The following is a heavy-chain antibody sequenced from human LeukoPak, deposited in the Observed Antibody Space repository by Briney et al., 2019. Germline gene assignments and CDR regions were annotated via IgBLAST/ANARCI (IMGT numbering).Heavy chain of an antibody. J-gene: IGHJ3*02. CDR1: GFTFSSYS. D-gene: IGHD3-10*01. CDR2: ISISNSSI. Sequence: GGSLRLSCAASGFTFSSYSMNWVGQAPGKGGEGMSYISISNSSIYYADSVKGGFTISSDNAKNSLYLQMNSLRAEDTAVYYCASFPPYMVRTDAFDIWGQGTMVTVSS. V-gene: IGHV3-48*01. CDR3: ASFPPYMVRTDAFDI.